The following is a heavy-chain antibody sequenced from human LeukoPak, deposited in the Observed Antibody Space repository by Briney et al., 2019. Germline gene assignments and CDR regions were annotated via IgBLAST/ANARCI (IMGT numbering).Heavy chain of an antibody. J-gene: IGHJ4*02. CDR2: IYTSGST. CDR3: ARDRSPAAAGKIDY. D-gene: IGHD6-13*01. CDR1: GGSISSYY. Sequence: SETLSLTCTVSGGSISSYYWSWIRQPAGKGLEWIGRIYTSGSTNYNPSLKSRVTMSVDTSKNQFSLKLSSVTAADTAVYYCARDRSPAAAGKIDYWGQGTLVTVSS. V-gene: IGHV4-4*07.